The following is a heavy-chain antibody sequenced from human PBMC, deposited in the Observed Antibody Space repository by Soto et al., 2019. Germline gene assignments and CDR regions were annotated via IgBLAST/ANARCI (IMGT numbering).Heavy chain of an antibody. CDR2: INPSAGST. Sequence: QVQLVQSGAEVKKPGASVRISCKASGYDFPMYYVHWVRQAPGQGLEWMGMINPSAGSTSFAQKFQGRVTMTRDTSTSTVYMELSSLRSEDTAVYYCARGVPGGYCDYWGQGALVTVSS. D-gene: IGHD2-8*02. V-gene: IGHV1-46*01. J-gene: IGHJ4*02. CDR1: GYDFPMYY. CDR3: ARGVPGGYCDY.